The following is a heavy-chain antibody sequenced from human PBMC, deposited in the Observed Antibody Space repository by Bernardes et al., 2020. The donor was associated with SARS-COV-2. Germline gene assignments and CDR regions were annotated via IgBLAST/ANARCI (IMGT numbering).Heavy chain of an antibody. Sequence: GGSLRLSCAASGFTFNNFAMSWVRQAPGKGLEWVSVISGRGGDISYADFVRGRFTISRDNSKSTLSLQMNSLRDVDTAVYYCVKGDHGSGWIYTHFDFWGQGTLVAVSS. J-gene: IGHJ4*02. D-gene: IGHD6-19*01. CDR2: ISGRGGDI. V-gene: IGHV3-23*01. CDR1: GFTFNNFA. CDR3: VKGDHGSGWIYTHFDF.